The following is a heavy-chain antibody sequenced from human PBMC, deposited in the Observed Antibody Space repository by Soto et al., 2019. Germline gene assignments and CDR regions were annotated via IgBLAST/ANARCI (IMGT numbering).Heavy chain of an antibody. CDR3: ARHPQYCSSTSCQIVDY. CDR1: GGSFSGYY. Sequence: SETLSLTCAVYGGSFSGYYWSWIRQPPGKGLEWIGEINHSGSTNYNPSLKSRVTISVDTSKNQFSLKLSSVTAADTAVYYCARHPQYCSSTSCQIVDYWGQGTLVTVSS. J-gene: IGHJ4*02. D-gene: IGHD2-2*01. CDR2: INHSGST. V-gene: IGHV4-34*01.